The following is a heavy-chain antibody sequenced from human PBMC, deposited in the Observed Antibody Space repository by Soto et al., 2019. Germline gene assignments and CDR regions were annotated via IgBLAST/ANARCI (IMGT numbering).Heavy chain of an antibody. Sequence: SVKVSCKASGYTFTTYGITWVRQAPGQGLEWMGWISTYNGNTNYEQKLQGRVTMTTDTLTSTAYMELRSLRSDDTAVYYCARRGAYCSGGTCYHFDYWGQGTLVTVSS. D-gene: IGHD2-15*01. CDR3: ARRGAYCSGGTCYHFDY. CDR1: GYTFTTYG. J-gene: IGHJ4*02. CDR2: ISTYNGNT. V-gene: IGHV1-18*04.